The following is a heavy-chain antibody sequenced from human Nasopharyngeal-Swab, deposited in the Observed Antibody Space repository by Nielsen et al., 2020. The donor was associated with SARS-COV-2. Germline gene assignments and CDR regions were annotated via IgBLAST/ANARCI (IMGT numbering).Heavy chain of an antibody. CDR3: AKDLAVVVPAAMDY. D-gene: IGHD2-2*01. J-gene: IGHJ4*02. Sequence: GESLKISCAASGFTFSSYGMHWVRPAPGKGLEWVAVISYDGSNKYYADSVKGRFTISRDNSKNTLYLQMNSLRAEDTAVYYCAKDLAVVVPAAMDYWGQGTLVTVSS. V-gene: IGHV3-30*18. CDR2: ISYDGSNK. CDR1: GFTFSSYG.